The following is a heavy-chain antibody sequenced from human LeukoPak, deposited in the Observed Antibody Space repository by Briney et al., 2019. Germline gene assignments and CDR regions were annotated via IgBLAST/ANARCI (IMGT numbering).Heavy chain of an antibody. D-gene: IGHD5-12*01. J-gene: IGHJ1*01. Sequence: ASVKVSCKASGFTFTGYYLHWVRQAPGQGLEWMGWISPNNGDTDYAQKFQGRVRMTTDTSISTAYMDLSRLTSNDTAMYYCAREGPLSSIKHWGQGTLVTVSS. CDR2: ISPNNGDT. CDR1: GFTFTGYY. V-gene: IGHV1-2*02. CDR3: AREGPLSSIKH.